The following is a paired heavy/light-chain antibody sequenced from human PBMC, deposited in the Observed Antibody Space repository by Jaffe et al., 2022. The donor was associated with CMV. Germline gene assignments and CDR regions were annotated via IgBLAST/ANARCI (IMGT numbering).Heavy chain of an antibody. Sequence: QVQLQESGPGLVKPSETLSLTCTVSGGSISSYYWSWIRQPPGKGLEWIGYIYYSGSTNYNPSLKSRVTISVDTSKNQFSLKLSSVTAADTAVYYCARDHRGYSYGYYYYYMDVWGKGTTVTVSS. V-gene: IGHV4-59*01. CDR3: ARDHRGYSYGYYYYYMDV. D-gene: IGHD5-18*01. CDR1: GGSISSYY. CDR2: IYYSGST. J-gene: IGHJ6*03.
Light chain of an antibody. CDR2: DVS. J-gene: IGLJ2*01. Sequence: QSALTQPASVSGSPGQSITISCTGTSSDVGGYNYVSWYQQHPGKAPKLMIYDVSNRPSGVSNRFSGSKSGNTASLTISGLQAEDEADYYCSSYTSSSTLAFGGGTKLTVL. V-gene: IGLV2-14*03. CDR3: SSYTSSSTLA. CDR1: SSDVGGYNY.